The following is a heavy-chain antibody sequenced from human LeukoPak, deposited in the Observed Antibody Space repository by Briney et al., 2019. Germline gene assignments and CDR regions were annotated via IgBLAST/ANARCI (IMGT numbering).Heavy chain of an antibody. CDR3: ARQVSFYARFDP. D-gene: IGHD3-16*01. J-gene: IGHJ5*02. CDR2: IYYSGST. CDR1: GGSISSGGYY. Sequence: PSETLSLTCTVSGGSISSGGYYWSWIRQHPGKGLEWIGYIYYSGSTYYNPSLKSRVTISVDTSKNQFSLKLSSVTAADTAVYYCARQVSFYARFDPWGQGTLVTVSS. V-gene: IGHV4-31*03.